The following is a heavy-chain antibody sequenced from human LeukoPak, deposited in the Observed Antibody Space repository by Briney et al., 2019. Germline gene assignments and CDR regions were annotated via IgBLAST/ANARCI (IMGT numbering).Heavy chain of an antibody. J-gene: IGHJ4*02. D-gene: IGHD2-2*01. CDR1: GGTFSSYA. CDR2: IIPIFGTA. CDR3: ASGYRSSTSCPHDY. V-gene: IGHV1-69*05. Sequence: SVKVSCRASGGTFSSYAISWVRQAPGQGLEWMGGIIPIFGTANYAQKFQGRVTITTDESTSTAYMELSSLRSEDTAVYYCASGYRSSTSCPHDYWGQGTLVTVSS.